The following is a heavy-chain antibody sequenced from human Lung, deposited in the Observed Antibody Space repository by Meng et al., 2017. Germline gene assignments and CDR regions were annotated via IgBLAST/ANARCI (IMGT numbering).Heavy chain of an antibody. V-gene: IGHV3-23*01. D-gene: IGHD3-22*01. CDR3: AKDRFYDSSGYYRISNLFDY. Sequence: GGSLTLSCAVSGYTFSGFAMSWVRQAPGKGLEWVSSISISSTDYADSVKGRFSISRDNSRNTLYLQMSSLRVDDTAVYFCAKDRFYDSSGYYRISNLFDYWGQGTPVTVSS. CDR2: ISISST. CDR1: GYTFSGFA. J-gene: IGHJ4*02.